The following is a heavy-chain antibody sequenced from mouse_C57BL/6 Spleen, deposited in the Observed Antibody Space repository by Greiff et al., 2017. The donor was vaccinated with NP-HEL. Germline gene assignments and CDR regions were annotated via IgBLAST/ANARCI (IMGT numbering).Heavy chain of an antibody. V-gene: IGHV1-22*01. J-gene: IGHJ3*01. CDR3: APGPYWDGFAY. CDR1: GYTFTDYN. CDR2: INPNNGGT. Sequence: VQLQQSGPELVKPGASVKMSCKASGYTFTDYNMHWVKQSHGKSLEWIGYINPNNGGTSYNQKFKGKATLTVNKSSSTAYMELRSLTSEDSAVYYCAPGPYWDGFAYWGQGTLVTVSA. D-gene: IGHD4-1*01.